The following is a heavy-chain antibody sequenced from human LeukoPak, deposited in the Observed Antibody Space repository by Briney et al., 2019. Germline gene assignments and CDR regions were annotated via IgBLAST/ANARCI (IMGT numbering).Heavy chain of an antibody. J-gene: IGHJ4*02. CDR1: GFIFEDYT. Sequence: GGSLRLSCAASGFIFEDYTMHWVRQVPGKTLEWVSLVNWHGTTYYADSLKGRFTSSRDNSKNSLYLQMDSLRTEDTALYYCAKDLSYESSGSVIDNWGLGTLVTVSS. D-gene: IGHD3-22*01. CDR3: AKDLSYESSGSVIDN. V-gene: IGHV3-43*01. CDR2: VNWHGTT.